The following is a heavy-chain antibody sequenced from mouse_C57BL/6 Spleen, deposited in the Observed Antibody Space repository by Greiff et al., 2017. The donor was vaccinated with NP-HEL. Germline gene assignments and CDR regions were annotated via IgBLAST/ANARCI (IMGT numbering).Heavy chain of an antibody. CDR3: ARTDYGSIYAMDY. CDR2: ISSGSSTI. V-gene: IGHV5-17*01. D-gene: IGHD1-1*01. J-gene: IGHJ4*01. Sequence: EVKLMESGGGLVKPGGSLKLSCAASGFTFSDYGMHWVRQAPEKGLEWVAYISSGSSTIYYADTVKGRFTISRDNAKNTLFLQMTSLRSEDTAMNYWARTDYGSIYAMDYWGQGTSVTVSS. CDR1: GFTFSDYG.